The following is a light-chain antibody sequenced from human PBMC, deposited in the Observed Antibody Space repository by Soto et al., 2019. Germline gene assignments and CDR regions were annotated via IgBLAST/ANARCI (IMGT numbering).Light chain of an antibody. J-gene: IGKJ3*01. CDR3: HQYNSCPLCT. V-gene: IGKV3-15*01. Sequence: EIMMTQSPGTLSVSPGEGATLSCTASQSVNLNLAWYQQKPGQPPRLLLYGASTRPTGIPVRFRGSGSGTEFTLTIISLHAEDSAVYYCHQYNSCPLCTFCPGTKLEIK. CDR1: QSVNLN. CDR2: GAS.